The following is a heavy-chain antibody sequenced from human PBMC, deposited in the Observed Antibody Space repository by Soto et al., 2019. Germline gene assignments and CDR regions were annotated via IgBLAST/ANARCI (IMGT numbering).Heavy chain of an antibody. V-gene: IGHV3-30-3*01. Sequence: GGSLRLSCAASGFTFSSYAMHWVRQAPGKGLEWVAVISYDGSNKYYADSVKGRFTISRDNSKNTLYLQMNSLRAEDTAVYYCARKYEDLVVVPAVGVFPGAFDIWGQGTMVTVSS. CDR3: ARKYEDLVVVPAVGVFPGAFDI. J-gene: IGHJ3*02. CDR2: ISYDGSNK. CDR1: GFTFSSYA. D-gene: IGHD2-2*01.